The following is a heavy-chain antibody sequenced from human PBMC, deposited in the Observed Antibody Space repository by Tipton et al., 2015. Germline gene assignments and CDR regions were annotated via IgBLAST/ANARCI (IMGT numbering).Heavy chain of an antibody. V-gene: IGHV3-74*01. CDR2: IDTDGSST. D-gene: IGHD5-24*01. Sequence: GSLRLSCVASGFTFSTSWMHWVRQVPGKGPVWVSRIDTDGSSTSYAGSVKGRFTISRDNAKNSLYLQMNSLRAEDTAVYYCARGYTDFDYWGQGTLVTVSS. J-gene: IGHJ4*02. CDR3: ARGYTDFDY. CDR1: GFTFSTSW.